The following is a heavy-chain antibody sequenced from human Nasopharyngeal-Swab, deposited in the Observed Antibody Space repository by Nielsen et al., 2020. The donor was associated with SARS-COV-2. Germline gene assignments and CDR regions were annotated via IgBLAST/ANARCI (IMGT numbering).Heavy chain of an antibody. Sequence: GESPKISCAASGFTFSSYAMSWVRQALGKGLEWVSVIYSGGSSTYYADSVKGRFTISRDNSKNTLYLQMNSLRAEDTAVYYCAKPPGDYVWGSYYFDYWGQGTLVTVSS. V-gene: IGHV3-23*03. CDR2: IYSGGSST. CDR1: GFTFSSYA. D-gene: IGHD3-16*01. J-gene: IGHJ4*02. CDR3: AKPPGDYVWGSYYFDY.